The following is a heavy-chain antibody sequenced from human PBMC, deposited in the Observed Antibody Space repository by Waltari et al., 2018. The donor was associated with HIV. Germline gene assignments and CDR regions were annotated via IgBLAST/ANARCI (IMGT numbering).Heavy chain of an antibody. V-gene: IGHV3-43*01. CDR1: GFTFDDYT. Sequence: GVVVQPGGSLRLSCAASGFTFDDYTMHWVRQAPGKGLEWVSLISWDGGSTYYADSVKGRFTISRDNSKNSLYLQMNSLRTEDTALYYCAKGPSGWAYGMDVWGQGTTVTVSS. CDR2: ISWDGGST. J-gene: IGHJ6*02. D-gene: IGHD6-19*01. CDR3: AKGPSGWAYGMDV.